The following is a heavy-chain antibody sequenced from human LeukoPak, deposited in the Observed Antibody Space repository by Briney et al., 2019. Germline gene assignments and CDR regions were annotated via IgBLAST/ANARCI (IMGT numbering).Heavy chain of an antibody. Sequence: GRSLRLSCAASGFTFSSYGMHWVRQAPGKGLEWVAVISYDGSNKYYADSVKGRFTISRDNSKSTLYLQMNSLRAEDTAVYYCAKPIAAAGYYFDYWGQGTLVTVSS. V-gene: IGHV3-30*18. D-gene: IGHD6-13*01. CDR2: ISYDGSNK. CDR3: AKPIAAAGYYFDY. J-gene: IGHJ4*02. CDR1: GFTFSSYG.